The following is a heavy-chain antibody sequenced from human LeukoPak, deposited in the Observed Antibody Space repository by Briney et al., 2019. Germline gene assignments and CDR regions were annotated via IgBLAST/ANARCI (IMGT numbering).Heavy chain of an antibody. Sequence: PGGSLRLSCAASGFIFTDYWMNWVRQAPGKGLEWVAFIRYDGSNKYYADSVKGRFTISRDNSKNTLYLQMNSLRAEDTAVYYCAKDPRVLTSSSWYGSYWGQGTLVTVSS. V-gene: IGHV3-30*02. CDR3: AKDPRVLTSSSWYGSY. CDR2: IRYDGSNK. J-gene: IGHJ4*02. D-gene: IGHD6-13*01. CDR1: GFIFTDYW.